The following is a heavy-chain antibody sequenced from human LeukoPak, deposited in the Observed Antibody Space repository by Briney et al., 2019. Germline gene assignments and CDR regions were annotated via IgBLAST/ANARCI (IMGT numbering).Heavy chain of an antibody. CDR3: ASLIAATHDY. D-gene: IGHD2-15*01. J-gene: IGHJ4*02. CDR1: GFTFSSYA. Sequence: GRSLRLSCAASGFTFSSYAMHWVRQAPGKGLEWVAVISYDGSNKYYADSVKGRFTISRDNSKNTLYLQMNSLRAEDTAVYYCASLIAATHDYWGQGTLVTVSS. CDR2: ISYDGSNK. V-gene: IGHV3-30*04.